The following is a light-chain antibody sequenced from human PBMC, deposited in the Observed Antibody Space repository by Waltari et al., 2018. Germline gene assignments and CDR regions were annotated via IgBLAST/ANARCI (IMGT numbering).Light chain of an antibody. V-gene: IGKV3-15*01. Sequence: EIVMTQSPATLSVSPGERATLPCRASQRISSHLAWYQQKPGQAPRLLIYGASTRATGIPARVSGSGSGTEFTLTISSLQSEDFAVYCCHQYHDWPQTFGQGTKVELK. J-gene: IGKJ1*01. CDR1: QRISSH. CDR3: HQYHDWPQT. CDR2: GAS.